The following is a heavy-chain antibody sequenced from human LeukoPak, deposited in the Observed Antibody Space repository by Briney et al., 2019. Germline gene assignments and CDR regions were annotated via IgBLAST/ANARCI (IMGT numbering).Heavy chain of an antibody. CDR2: ISYDGSNK. CDR3: AKGTYYYGSTESTGSWYFDL. J-gene: IGHJ2*01. Sequence: GGSLRLSCAASGFTFSSYGMHWVRQAPGKGLDWVAVISYDGSNKYYADSVKGRFTISRDNSKNTLYLQMNSLRAEDTAVYYCAKGTYYYGSTESTGSWYFDLWGRGTLVTVSS. D-gene: IGHD3-10*01. CDR1: GFTFSSYG. V-gene: IGHV3-30*18.